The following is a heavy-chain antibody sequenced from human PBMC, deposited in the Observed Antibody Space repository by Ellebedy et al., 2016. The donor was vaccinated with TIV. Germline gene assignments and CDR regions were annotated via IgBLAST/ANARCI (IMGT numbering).Heavy chain of an antibody. J-gene: IGHJ6*03. Sequence: SETLSLTXAVYGESFSGYLWNWLRQSPGKGLEWIGEVNHSGSTTYNPSLKSRVTISVDTSKNQFSLKLTSVTAADTAMYYCARGRIPAAAAYYYYYIDVWGKGTTVTVSS. V-gene: IGHV4-34*01. CDR3: ARGRIPAAAAYYYYYIDV. CDR1: GESFSGYL. D-gene: IGHD2-2*01. CDR2: VNHSGST.